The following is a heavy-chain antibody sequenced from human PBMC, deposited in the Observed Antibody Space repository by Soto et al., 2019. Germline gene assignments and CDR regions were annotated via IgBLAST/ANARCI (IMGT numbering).Heavy chain of an antibody. CDR1: GYTFSDYF. CDR2: INPKTAAT. V-gene: IGHV1-2*02. Sequence: QVPLVQSGAEVKKSGASMKVSCKASGYTFSDYFIQWLRQAPGQGLEWVAWINPKTAATNYAKKFQDRVTVTSDTSFSTAYLELTRLRPDDTALYYCARIKWGLDYYSGMDVWGQGTAVTVSS. CDR3: ARIKWGLDYYSGMDV. J-gene: IGHJ6*02. D-gene: IGHD1-26*01.